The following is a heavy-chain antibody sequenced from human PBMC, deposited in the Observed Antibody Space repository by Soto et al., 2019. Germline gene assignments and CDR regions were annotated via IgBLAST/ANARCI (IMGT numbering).Heavy chain of an antibody. J-gene: IGHJ2*01. Sequence: PGESLKISCQGSGYNFSNYWIGWVRQMSGKGLEWMGIIYPGDSETRYSPAFQGQVSISADKSISTAHLQWSSLRASDTAIYYCARLVYSYGFLRYFNLWGRGTVVTVS. V-gene: IGHV5-51*01. CDR1: GYNFSNYW. CDR2: IYPGDSET. D-gene: IGHD5-18*01. CDR3: ARLVYSYGFLRYFNL.